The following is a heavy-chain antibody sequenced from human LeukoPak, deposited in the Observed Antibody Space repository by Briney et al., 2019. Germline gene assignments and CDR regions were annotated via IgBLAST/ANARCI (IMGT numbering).Heavy chain of an antibody. CDR3: ARGSGLVVPAAIGNWFDP. J-gene: IGHJ5*02. D-gene: IGHD2-2*01. CDR1: GGSISSYY. CDR2: IYYSGST. V-gene: IGHV4-59*01. Sequence: SETLSLTCTVSGGSISSYYWSWIRQPPGKGLEWIGYIYYSGSTNYNPSLKSRVTISVDTSKNQFSLKLSSVTAADTAVYYCARGSGLVVPAAIGNWFDPWGQGTLVTVSS.